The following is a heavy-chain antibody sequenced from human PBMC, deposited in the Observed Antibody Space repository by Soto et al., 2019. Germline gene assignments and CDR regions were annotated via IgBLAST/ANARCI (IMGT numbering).Heavy chain of an antibody. V-gene: IGHV4-59*11. CDR1: GDSINSHY. CDR3: ARESAGSGKNNWFDP. J-gene: IGHJ5*02. D-gene: IGHD3-10*01. Sequence: QVQLQESGPGLVRPSETLSLTCGVSGDSINSHYWSWIRQPPGKGLEWIGFIYYSGSTKYNPSLESRVTISVETSKNQFSLKLSSVTTADTAVYYCARESAGSGKNNWFDPWGQGTLVTVSS. CDR2: IYYSGST.